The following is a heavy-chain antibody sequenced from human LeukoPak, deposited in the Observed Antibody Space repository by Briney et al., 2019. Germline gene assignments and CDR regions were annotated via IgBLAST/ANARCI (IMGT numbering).Heavy chain of an antibody. CDR1: GGSFSGYY. D-gene: IGHD2-15*01. CDR2: INHSGST. J-gene: IGHJ4*02. CDR3: ARGGRDIVVVVAATASPFDY. Sequence: PSETLSLTCAVYGGSFSGYYWSWIRQPPGKGLEWIGEINHSGSTNYNPSLKSRVTISVDTSKSQFSLKLSSVTAADTAVYYCARGGRDIVVVVAATASPFDYWGQGTLVTVSS. V-gene: IGHV4-34*01.